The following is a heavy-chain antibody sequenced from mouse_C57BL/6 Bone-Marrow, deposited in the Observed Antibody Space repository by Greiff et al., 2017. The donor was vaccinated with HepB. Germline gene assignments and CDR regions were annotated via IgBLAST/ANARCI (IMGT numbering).Heavy chain of an antibody. CDR1: GYTFTGYW. CDR2: ILPGSGST. CDR3: ASWGGAYYSNYGGVYWYFDV. D-gene: IGHD2-5*01. V-gene: IGHV1-9*01. Sequence: QVQLKESGAELMKPGASVKLSCKATGYTFTGYWIEWVKQRPGHGLEWIGEILPGSGSTNYNEKFKGKATFTADTSSNTAYMQLSSLTTEDSAIYYCASWGGAYYSNYGGVYWYFDVWGTGTTVTVSS. J-gene: IGHJ1*03.